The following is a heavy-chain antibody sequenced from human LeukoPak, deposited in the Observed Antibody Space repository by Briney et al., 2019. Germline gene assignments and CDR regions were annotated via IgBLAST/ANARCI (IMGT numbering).Heavy chain of an antibody. CDR3: ATDSPARSCQNFYYHYYMDV. V-gene: IGHV1-8*01. CDR2: MNPNSGNT. D-gene: IGHD3-10*01. CDR1: GYTFTSYD. Sequence: ASVKVSCKASGYTFTSYDINWVRQATGQGLEWMGWMNPNSGNTGYAQKLQGRVTLTRNTSISTAYMELSSLRSDDTAVYYCATDSPARSCQNFYYHYYMDVWGKGTTVTVSS. J-gene: IGHJ6*03.